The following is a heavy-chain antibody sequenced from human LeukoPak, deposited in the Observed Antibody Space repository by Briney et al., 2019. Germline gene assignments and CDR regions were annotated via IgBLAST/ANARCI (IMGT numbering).Heavy chain of an antibody. Sequence: SGGSLRLSCAASGFTFDDYAMHWVRQAPGKGLEWVSGISWNSGSIGYADSVKGRFTISRDNAKNSLYLRMNSLRAEDTALYYCAKDLDGYWGQGTLVTVSS. V-gene: IGHV3-9*01. CDR1: GFTFDDYA. CDR2: ISWNSGSI. CDR3: AKDLDGY. J-gene: IGHJ4*02.